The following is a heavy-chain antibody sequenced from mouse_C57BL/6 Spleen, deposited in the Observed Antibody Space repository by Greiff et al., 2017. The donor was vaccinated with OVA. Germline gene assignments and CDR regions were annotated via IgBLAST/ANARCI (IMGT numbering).Heavy chain of an antibody. J-gene: IGHJ1*03. CDR1: GYSFTRFW. D-gene: IGHD2-14*01. Sequence: QVPLQQPGAALVKPGASVMLSCKASGYSFTRFWVPWVKQRPGRGREWIGMIHPNSGSTNYNEKFKSKATLTVDKSSSTAYMQLSSLTSEDSAVYYCAGRVLRYFDVWGTGTTVTVSS. CDR3: AGRVLRYFDV. CDR2: IHPNSGST. V-gene: IGHV1-64*01.